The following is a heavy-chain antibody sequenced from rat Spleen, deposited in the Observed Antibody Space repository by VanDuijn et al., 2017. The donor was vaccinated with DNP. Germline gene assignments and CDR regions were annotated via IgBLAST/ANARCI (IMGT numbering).Heavy chain of an antibody. CDR1: GFTFSNYG. CDR2: ISTGGGNT. J-gene: IGHJ2*01. Sequence: EVQLVESGGGLVQPGRSLKLSCAASGFTFSNYGMAWVRQAPTKGLEWVASISTGGGNTYYGDSVKGQFTISRDNAQNTLYLQVDSLRSEDTATYYCATHLHTYLGSYFDYWGQGVMVTVSS. D-gene: IGHD2-1*01. V-gene: IGHV5S13*01. CDR3: ATHLHTYLGSYFDY.